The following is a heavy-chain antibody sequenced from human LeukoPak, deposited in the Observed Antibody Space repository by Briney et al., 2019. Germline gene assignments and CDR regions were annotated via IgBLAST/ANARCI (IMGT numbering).Heavy chain of an antibody. V-gene: IGHV4-4*07. CDR2: MYTSGST. CDR3: ARDSFLDGGMVRGVKHGMDV. D-gene: IGHD3-10*01. J-gene: IGHJ6*02. CDR1: GGSITNNY. Sequence: SETLSLTCTVSGGSITNNYWSWIRQPAGKGLEWIGRMYTSGSTNYNPPLKRRVTMSRDTSKNQFSLRLTSVTAADTAVYYCARDSFLDGGMVRGVKHGMDVWGQGITVTVSS.